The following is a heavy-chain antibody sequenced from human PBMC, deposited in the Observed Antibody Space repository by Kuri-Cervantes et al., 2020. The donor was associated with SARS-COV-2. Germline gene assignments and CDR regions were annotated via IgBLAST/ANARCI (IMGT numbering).Heavy chain of an antibody. CDR2: ISSSSSYI. Sequence: GGSLRLSCAASGFTFSSYSMNWVRQAPGKGLEWVSSISSSSSYIYYADSVKGRFTISRDNAKNSLYLQMNSLRAEDTAVYYCARASASIAARLVLYYYYYMDVRGKGTTVTVSS. CDR3: ARASASIAARLVLYYYYYMDV. D-gene: IGHD6-6*01. CDR1: GFTFSSYS. V-gene: IGHV3-21*01. J-gene: IGHJ6*03.